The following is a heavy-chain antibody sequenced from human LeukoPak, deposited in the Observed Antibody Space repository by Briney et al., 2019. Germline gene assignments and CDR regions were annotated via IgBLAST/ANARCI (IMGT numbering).Heavy chain of an antibody. V-gene: IGHV3-48*01. CDR2: IGIDSGNT. D-gene: IGHD5-24*01. CDR1: GFTFSDYS. CDR3: ARDYKYAFDN. Sequence: PGGSLRLSCAASGFTFSDYSMNWVRQAPGKGLEWISYIGIDSGNTNYADSAKGRFTISGDKGKNSLYLQMNSLRVEDTAVYYCARDYKYAFDNWGQGTLVTVSS. J-gene: IGHJ4*02.